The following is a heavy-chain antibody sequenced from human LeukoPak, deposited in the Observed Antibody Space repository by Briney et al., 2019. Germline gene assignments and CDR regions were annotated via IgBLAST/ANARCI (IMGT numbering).Heavy chain of an antibody. D-gene: IGHD1-14*01. Sequence: PGGSLRLSCAASGFTLSNYWMHWVRQAPGKGLVWVARINFDGSSTNYAGSVRGRFTISRDNAKNTRYLQMNSLRGEDTAVYYCGRGGSGSRYFDYWGQGTLVTVST. CDR2: INFDGSST. CDR3: GRGGSGSRYFDY. CDR1: GFTLSNYW. J-gene: IGHJ4*02. V-gene: IGHV3-74*01.